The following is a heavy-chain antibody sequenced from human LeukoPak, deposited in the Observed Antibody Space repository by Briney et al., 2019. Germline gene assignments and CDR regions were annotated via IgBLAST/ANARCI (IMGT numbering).Heavy chain of an antibody. Sequence: ASVKVSCKASGYTFTSYYMHWVRQAPGQGLEWMGIINPSGGSTSYAQKFQGRVTMTRDMSTSTVYMELSSLRSEDTAVYYCARTQLKYYDILTGYPGDDYYYMDVWGKGTTVTGSS. CDR1: GYTFTSYY. V-gene: IGHV1-46*01. CDR3: ARTQLKYYDILTGYPGDDYYYMDV. J-gene: IGHJ6*03. D-gene: IGHD3-9*01. CDR2: INPSGGST.